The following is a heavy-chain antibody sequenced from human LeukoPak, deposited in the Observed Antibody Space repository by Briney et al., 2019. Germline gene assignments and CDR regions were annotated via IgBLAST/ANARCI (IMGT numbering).Heavy chain of an antibody. Sequence: ASVKVSCKASGYTFTSYYMHWVRQAPGQGLEWMGIINPSGGSTSYAQKFQGRVTMTRDMSTSTVYMGLSSLRSEDTAVYYCARDLFSSGYGSGFDPWGQGTLVTVSS. CDR1: GYTFTSYY. CDR3: ARDLFSSGYGSGFDP. CDR2: INPSGGST. J-gene: IGHJ5*02. D-gene: IGHD3-22*01. V-gene: IGHV1-46*01.